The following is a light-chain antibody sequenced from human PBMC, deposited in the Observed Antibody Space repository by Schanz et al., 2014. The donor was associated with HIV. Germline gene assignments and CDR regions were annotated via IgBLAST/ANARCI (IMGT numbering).Light chain of an antibody. Sequence: QSALTQPASVSGSPGQSITISCTGTSSDVGVYNSVSWYQQHPGQAPKLLIYDVTYRPSGISNRFSGSKSGYTASLTISGLQAEDEADYYCSSYTTSSALVFCGGTKLTVL. V-gene: IGLV2-14*03. CDR3: SSYTTSSALV. CDR2: DVT. CDR1: SSDVGVYNS. J-gene: IGLJ2*01.